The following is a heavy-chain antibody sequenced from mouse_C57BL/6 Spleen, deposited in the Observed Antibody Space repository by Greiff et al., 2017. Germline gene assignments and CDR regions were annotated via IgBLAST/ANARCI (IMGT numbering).Heavy chain of an antibody. CDR3: ARHNGSDRAMDY. D-gene: IGHD1-1*02. Sequence: EVKVVESGGDLVKPGGSLKLSCAASGFTFSSYGMSWVRQTPDKRLEWVATISSGGSYTYYPDSVKGRFTISRDNAKNTLYLQMSSLKSEDTAMYYCARHNGSDRAMDYWGQGTSVTVSS. CDR1: GFTFSSYG. V-gene: IGHV5-6*01. J-gene: IGHJ4*01. CDR2: ISSGGSYT.